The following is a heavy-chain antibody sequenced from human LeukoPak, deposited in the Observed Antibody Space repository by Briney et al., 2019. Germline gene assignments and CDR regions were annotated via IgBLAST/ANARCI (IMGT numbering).Heavy chain of an antibody. J-gene: IGHJ4*02. CDR2: IYHSGST. Sequence: SETLSLTCAVSGGSISSGGYSWSWIRQPPGKGLEWIGYIYHSGSTYYNPSLKSRVTISVDRSKSQFSLKLSSVTAADTAVYYCARGRGGLNYGDYFDYWGQGTLVTVSS. CDR3: ARGRGGLNYGDYFDY. CDR1: GGSISSGGYS. V-gene: IGHV4-30-2*01. D-gene: IGHD4-17*01.